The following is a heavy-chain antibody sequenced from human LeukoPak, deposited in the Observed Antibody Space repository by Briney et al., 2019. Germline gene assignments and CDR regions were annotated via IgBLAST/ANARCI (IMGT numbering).Heavy chain of an antibody. D-gene: IGHD3-3*01. V-gene: IGHV4-39*01. CDR3: ARHVGHDFWSGYRSVDP. CDR2: IYHNGST. CDR1: GGSLRRTGYC. J-gene: IGHJ5*02. Sequence: KPSETLSLTCTVSGGSLRRTGYCWGWIRQPPGKGLEWIGSIYHNGSTCNNPSLKSRVILSVDTSKNQFSLKLSSVTAADTAVYYCARHVGHDFWSGYRSVDPWGQGTLVTVSS.